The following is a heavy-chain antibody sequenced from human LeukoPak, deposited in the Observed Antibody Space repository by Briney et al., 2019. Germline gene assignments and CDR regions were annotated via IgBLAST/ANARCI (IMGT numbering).Heavy chain of an antibody. CDR2: ISWNSGSI. Sequence: GGSLRLSCAASGFTFDDYAMHWVRHAPGKGLEWVSGISWNSGSIGYADSVKGRFTISRDNAKNSLYLQMNSLRAEDTALYYCAKAHSEDYFDYWGQGTLVTVSS. CDR3: AKAHSEDYFDY. V-gene: IGHV3-9*01. J-gene: IGHJ4*02. CDR1: GFTFDDYA.